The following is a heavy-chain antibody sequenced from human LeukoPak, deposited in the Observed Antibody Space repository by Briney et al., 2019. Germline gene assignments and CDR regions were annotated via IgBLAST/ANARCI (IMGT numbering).Heavy chain of an antibody. V-gene: IGHV4-4*07. J-gene: IGHJ4*02. CDR2: IYTSGST. D-gene: IGHD3-10*01. CDR1: GGSISSYY. Sequence: SETLSLTCTVSGGSISSYYWSWIRRPAGKGLEWIGRIYTSGSTNYNPSLKSRVTMSVDTSKNQFSLKLSSVTAADTAVYYCARVRRYGSGSYYFDYWGQGTLVTVSS. CDR3: ARVRRYGSGSYYFDY.